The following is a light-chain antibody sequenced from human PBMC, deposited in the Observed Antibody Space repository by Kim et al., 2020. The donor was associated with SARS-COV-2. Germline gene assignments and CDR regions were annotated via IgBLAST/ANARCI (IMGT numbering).Light chain of an antibody. V-gene: IGKV1D-12*01. CDR3: QQSNSYPLT. Sequence: IQMTQSPPLVSASVGDRVTITCRASRSIITWLAWFQQTPGKAPKPLIYAASRLHSGVPSRFSGSGSGTNFTLTITSLQPEDFATYYCQQSNSYPLTFGQGTRLEIK. CDR1: RSIITW. J-gene: IGKJ5*01. CDR2: AAS.